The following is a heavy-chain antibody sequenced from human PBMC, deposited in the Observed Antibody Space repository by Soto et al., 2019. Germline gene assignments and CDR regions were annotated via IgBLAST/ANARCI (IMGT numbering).Heavy chain of an antibody. CDR3: AIRTFPLVMSRPCWFDH. CDR2: IFYSVST. Sequence: SESLSLTCTVSAGSISSSSYHWGWIRLPPGLVLVLFRSIFYSVSTYYTPSLKSRVTLSVDTSMNQFSLKLSSVTAADTAVYYCAIRTFPLVMSRPCWFDHWGQGTLVTVSS. J-gene: IGHJ5*02. CDR1: AGSISSSSYH. V-gene: IGHV4-39*01. D-gene: IGHD3-16*01.